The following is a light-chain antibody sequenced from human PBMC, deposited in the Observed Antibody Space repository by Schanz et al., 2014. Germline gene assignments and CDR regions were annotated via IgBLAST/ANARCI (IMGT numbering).Light chain of an antibody. CDR3: CSYAGNYTRV. CDR1: SSDVGGYQF. V-gene: IGLV2-8*01. J-gene: IGLJ2*01. CDR2: EVS. Sequence: QSALTQPPSASGSPGQSVTISCTGTSSDVGGYQFVSWYQQHPGKVPKVMIYEVSKRPSGVPDRFSGSKSGNTASLTISGLQAEDEADYYCCSYAGNYTRVFGGGTKLTVL.